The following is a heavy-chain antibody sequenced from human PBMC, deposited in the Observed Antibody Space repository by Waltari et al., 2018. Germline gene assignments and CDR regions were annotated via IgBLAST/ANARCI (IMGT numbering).Heavy chain of an antibody. V-gene: IGHV1-8*02. CDR2: VNPNRGAT. CDR1: GYTFINYE. Sequence: QVQLVQSGAEVLKPGASVKVSCQASGYTFINYEINWVRQAAGQGLEWKGWVNPNRGATAYAQKFLGRFTMTWDTSISTAYMELSNLRSDDTAVLYCARGRDVFANFDYNWFDPWGQGTLVTVSS. D-gene: IGHD2-21*01. J-gene: IGHJ5*02. CDR3: ARGRDVFANFDYNWFDP.